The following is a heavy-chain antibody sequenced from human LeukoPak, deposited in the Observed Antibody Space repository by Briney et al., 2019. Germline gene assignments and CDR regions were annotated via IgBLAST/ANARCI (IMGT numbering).Heavy chain of an antibody. V-gene: IGHV4-4*07. J-gene: IGHJ6*02. CDR2: IYTSGST. CDR3: ARSMVRGVIMGYYYGMDV. D-gene: IGHD3-10*01. Sequence: SETLSLTCTVSGGSISSYYWSWIRQPAGKGLEWIGRIYTSGSTNYNPSLKSRVTMSVDTSKNQFSLKLSSVTAADTAVYYCARSMVRGVIMGYYYGMDVWGQGTTVTVSS. CDR1: GGSISSYY.